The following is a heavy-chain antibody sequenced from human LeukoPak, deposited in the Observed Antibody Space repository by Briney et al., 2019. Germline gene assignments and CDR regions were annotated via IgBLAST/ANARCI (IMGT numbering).Heavy chain of an antibody. J-gene: IGHJ2*01. CDR2: VYYSGST. D-gene: IGHD6-13*01. V-gene: IGHV4-59*01. Sequence: SETLSLTCTDSGGSISSYYWQWIRQPPGNRLEWIGYVYYSGSTDYNPSLKSRVTMSVDTSKNQFSLKLTSVTAADTAVYYCARGEPRIARPGAPPFDLWGRGTLVTVSS. CDR1: GGSISSYY. CDR3: ARGEPRIARPGAPPFDL.